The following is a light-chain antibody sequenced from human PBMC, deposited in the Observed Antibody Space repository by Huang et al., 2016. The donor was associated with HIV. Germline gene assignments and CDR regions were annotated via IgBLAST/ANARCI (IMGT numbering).Light chain of an antibody. Sequence: DIQMTQSPSSLSASVGDRVTITCQASQDIAKFLNWYQQKPGQAPKLLIYDASTLQTGVPSRFSGSGSGTDFTFTISSLQPEGIATYYCQQYGSLPPWTFGQGTKVEIQ. V-gene: IGKV1-33*01. J-gene: IGKJ1*01. CDR2: DAS. CDR1: QDIAKF. CDR3: QQYGSLPPWT.